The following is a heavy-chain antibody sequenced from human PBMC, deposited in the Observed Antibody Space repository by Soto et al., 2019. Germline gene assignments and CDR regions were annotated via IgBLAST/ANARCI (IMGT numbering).Heavy chain of an antibody. CDR3: ARGRVEDSSGWATSFDY. V-gene: IGHV3-64*01. CDR2: INTNGVNT. Sequence: EVQLVESGGGLVQPGGSLSFSWAASGFSFSGYSMFWVRQAPGNGREYVSAINTNGVNTFYAKSVKGRFTISTDNSKNTMYLQMGSLRAEDMAVYYCARGRVEDSSGWATSFDYWGQGTLVTVSS. CDR1: GFSFSGYS. D-gene: IGHD6-19*01. J-gene: IGHJ4*02.